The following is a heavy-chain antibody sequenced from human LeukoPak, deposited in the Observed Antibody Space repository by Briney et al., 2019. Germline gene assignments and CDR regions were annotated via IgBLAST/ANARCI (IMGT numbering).Heavy chain of an antibody. Sequence: GESLKISRNGSHYTFTNYWIGWVRQVPGRGLEWMGIIYPIDSDTKYSPSFQGQVTISADRSINTAYLQWNSLQASDTGIYYCAGRRISLFGFFLGSGTFDLWGQGTLVTVSS. D-gene: IGHD3-3*01. J-gene: IGHJ3*01. V-gene: IGHV5-51*01. CDR1: HYTFTNYW. CDR3: AGRRISLFGFFLGSGTFDL. CDR2: IYPIDSDT.